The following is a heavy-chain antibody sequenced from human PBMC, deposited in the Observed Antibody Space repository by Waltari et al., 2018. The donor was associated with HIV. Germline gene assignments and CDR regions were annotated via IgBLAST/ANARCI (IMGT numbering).Heavy chain of an antibody. CDR3: ATVVGETLCVY. CDR1: GYTFTDLS. D-gene: IGHD3-16*01. CDR2: VDPEEGET. Sequence: QVQLVQSGAEVKKPGASVKVSCKVSGYTFTDLSMHWVRQTPGEGLEWMGGVDPEEGETIYAQKFQGRVTLTEDTSTDTAYMALSSLRSEDTAVYYCATVVGETLCVYWGQGTLVTVSS. V-gene: IGHV1-24*01. J-gene: IGHJ4*02.